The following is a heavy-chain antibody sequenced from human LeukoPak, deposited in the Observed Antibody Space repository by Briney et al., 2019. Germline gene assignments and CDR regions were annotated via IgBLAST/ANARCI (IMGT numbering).Heavy chain of an antibody. Sequence: ASVKVSCKASGYTFTSYYIHWVRQAPGRGLEWMGWINPHNGDTNYEQMFQGRVTMTRDTSISTAYMELSSLRSDDTAVYYCARGVYSGWYTHNWLDSWGQGTLVIVSS. D-gene: IGHD6-19*01. CDR2: INPHNGDT. CDR1: GYTFTSYY. J-gene: IGHJ5*01. V-gene: IGHV1-2*02. CDR3: ARGVYSGWYTHNWLDS.